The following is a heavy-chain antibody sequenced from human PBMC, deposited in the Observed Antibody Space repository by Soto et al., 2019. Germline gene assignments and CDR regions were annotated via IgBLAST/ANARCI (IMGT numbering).Heavy chain of an antibody. D-gene: IGHD2-15*01. CDR2: IYYSGST. Sequence: QVQLQESGPGLVKPSQTLSLTCTVSGGSISSGGYYWSWIRQHPGKGLEWIGYIYYSGSTYYNPSLKRRVTISVDTSKNQFSLKLSSVTAADTAVYYCARDNLGYGSGGSCYSDYYYGMDVWGQGTTVTVSS. CDR3: ARDNLGYGSGGSCYSDYYYGMDV. CDR1: GGSISSGGYY. J-gene: IGHJ6*02. V-gene: IGHV4-31*03.